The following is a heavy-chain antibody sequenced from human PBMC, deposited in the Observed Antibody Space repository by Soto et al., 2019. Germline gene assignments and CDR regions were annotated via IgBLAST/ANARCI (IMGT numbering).Heavy chain of an antibody. D-gene: IGHD1-26*01. Sequence: QVHLVQSGAELKKPGASVRVSCKASGYSFTRNGISWVRQAPGQGLEWMGWISAKNGDTNYAQKFQGRVIMTTDTYASTAYMELRSLRSDDTAVYYCVRDHDSDTWPARDFWGEGTTVSVS. J-gene: IGHJ6*02. CDR3: VRDHDSDTWPARDF. V-gene: IGHV1-18*01. CDR1: GYSFTRNG. CDR2: ISAKNGDT.